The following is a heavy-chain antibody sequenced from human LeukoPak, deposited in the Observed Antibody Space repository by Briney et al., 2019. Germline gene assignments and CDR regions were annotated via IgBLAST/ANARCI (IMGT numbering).Heavy chain of an antibody. D-gene: IGHD3-3*01. CDR2: INSDGSWT. J-gene: IGHJ4*02. CDR1: GNYW. CDR3: ARDDFWSGYQPKGGFDC. Sequence: GGSLRLSCAASGNYWMHWVRQVPGKGLVWVSHINSDGSWTSYADSVKGRFTISKDNAKNTLFLQMNSLRAEDTAVYYCARDDFWSGYQPKGGFDCWGQGTLVTVSS. V-gene: IGHV3-74*01.